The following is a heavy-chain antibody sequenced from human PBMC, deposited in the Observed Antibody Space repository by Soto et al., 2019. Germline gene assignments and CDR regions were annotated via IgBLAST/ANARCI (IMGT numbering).Heavy chain of an antibody. J-gene: IGHJ6*02. D-gene: IGHD6-13*01. CDR3: ARQAAAGKYYYAMAV. Sequence: ESLKISCKGSGYSFTTYWIGWVRQMPGKGLEGMVIIYPGDSDTRYSPSFQGQVTISADKSINTTYLQWSSLKASDTAVYYCARQAAAGKYYYAMAVWGQGTTVTVPS. CDR1: GYSFTTYW. CDR2: IYPGDSDT. V-gene: IGHV5-51*01.